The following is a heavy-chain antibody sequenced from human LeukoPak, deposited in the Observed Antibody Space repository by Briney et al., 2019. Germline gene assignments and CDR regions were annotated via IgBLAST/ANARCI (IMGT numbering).Heavy chain of an antibody. J-gene: IGHJ1*01. CDR3: ARDLDDYNALPPFFQH. V-gene: IGHV3-23*01. Sequence: PGGSLRLSCAASGIIFSNYAMTWVRQAPGKGLEWVSAISGGGSSTYSADSVKGRFTISRDNSKNTLYLQMNSLRAEDTAVYYCARDLDDYNALPPFFQHWGQGTLVTVSS. D-gene: IGHD5-24*01. CDR2: ISGGGSST. CDR1: GIIFSNYA.